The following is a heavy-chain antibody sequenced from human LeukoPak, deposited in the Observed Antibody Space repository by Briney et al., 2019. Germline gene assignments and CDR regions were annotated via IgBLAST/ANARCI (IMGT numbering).Heavy chain of an antibody. V-gene: IGHV4-34*01. D-gene: IGHD6-19*01. CDR1: GASFTGYY. CDR2: INHSGST. Sequence: KPSETLSLTCAAYGASFTGYYWSWIRQPPGKGLEWFGEINHSGSTKYNPSRQSGVTISVDPCKNQFSLKLSNVTAAHPAVYYCARVLEGSSGQHWYFDLWGRGTLVTVSS. J-gene: IGHJ2*01. CDR3: ARVLEGSSGQHWYFDL.